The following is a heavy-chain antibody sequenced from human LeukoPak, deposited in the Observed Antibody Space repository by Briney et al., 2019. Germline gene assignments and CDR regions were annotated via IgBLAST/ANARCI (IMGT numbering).Heavy chain of an antibody. Sequence: ASVKVSCKASGYTFTSYDINWVRQATGQGLEWMGWMNPNSGNTGYAQKFQGRVTMTRNTSISTAYMELSSLRSEDTAVYYCARRIAATPYYCYYYMDVWGKGTTVTVSS. D-gene: IGHD2-21*01. J-gene: IGHJ6*03. CDR3: ARRIAATPYYCYYYMDV. CDR2: MNPNSGNT. CDR1: GYTFTSYD. V-gene: IGHV1-8*01.